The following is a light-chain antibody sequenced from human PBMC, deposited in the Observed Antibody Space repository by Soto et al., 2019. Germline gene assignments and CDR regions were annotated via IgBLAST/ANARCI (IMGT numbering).Light chain of an antibody. J-gene: IGKJ2*01. CDR2: GAS. Sequence: EIVLTQSPGTLSLSPGERATLSCRASQSVSSSYLAWYQKKPGQAPRLLIYGASIRATGIPYRFSGSGSGTDFTLNISRLEPEDFAVYYGQQYGSSPYTFGQGTKLEIK. CDR1: QSVSSSY. V-gene: IGKV3-20*01. CDR3: QQYGSSPYT.